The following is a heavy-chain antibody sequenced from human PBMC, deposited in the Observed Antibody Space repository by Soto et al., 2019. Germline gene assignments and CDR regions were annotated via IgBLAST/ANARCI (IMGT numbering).Heavy chain of an antibody. CDR3: ARGLIGYGDYYFDY. CDR1: GFTFSSYG. Sequence: GGSLRLSCAASGFTFSSYGMHWVRQAPGKGLEWVAVIWYDGSNKYYADSVKGRFTISRDNSKNTLYLQMNSLRAEDTAVYYCARGLIGYGDYYFDYWGQGTLVTVSS. J-gene: IGHJ4*02. V-gene: IGHV3-33*01. CDR2: IWYDGSNK. D-gene: IGHD4-17*01.